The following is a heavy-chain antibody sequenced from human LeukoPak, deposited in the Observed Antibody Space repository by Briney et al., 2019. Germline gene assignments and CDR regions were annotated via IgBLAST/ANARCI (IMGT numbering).Heavy chain of an antibody. D-gene: IGHD6-19*01. J-gene: IGHJ4*02. CDR3: AKTPEQWLVLFDY. CDR2: ISGSGGST. CDR1: GFTFSSYA. V-gene: IGHV3-23*01. Sequence: GGSLGLSCAASGFTFSSYAMSWVRQAPGKGLEWVSAISGSGGSTYYADSVKGRFTISRDNSKNTLYLQMNSLRAEDTAVYYCAKTPEQWLVLFDYWGQGTLVTVSS.